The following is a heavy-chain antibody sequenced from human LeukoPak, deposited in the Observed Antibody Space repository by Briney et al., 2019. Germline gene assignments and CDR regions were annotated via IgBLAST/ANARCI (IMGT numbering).Heavy chain of an antibody. CDR1: GFTFSSYW. V-gene: IGHV3-23*01. Sequence: GGSLRLSCAASGFTFSSYWMSWVRQSPGKGLEWVSTFSASSTSTYYADSVKGRFTISRDNSKNTLYLQMNSLRDEDTAVYYCAKGDTYYDLLTCFDFWGPGTLVTVSS. CDR3: AKGDTYYDLLTCFDF. CDR2: FSASSTST. J-gene: IGHJ4*02. D-gene: IGHD3-9*01.